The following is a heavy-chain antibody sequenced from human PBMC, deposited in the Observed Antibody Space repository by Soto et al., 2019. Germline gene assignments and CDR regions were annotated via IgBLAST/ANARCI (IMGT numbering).Heavy chain of an antibody. CDR3: ARVLPPTVTTGYYYYYMDV. CDR1: GYTFTSYG. D-gene: IGHD4-17*01. Sequence: GASVKVSCKASGYTFTSYGISWVRQAPGQGLEWMGWISAYNGNTNYAQKLQGRVTMTTDTSTSTAYMELRSLRSDDTAVYYCARVLPPTVTTGYYYYYMDVWGKGTTVTVSS. V-gene: IGHV1-18*01. J-gene: IGHJ6*03. CDR2: ISAYNGNT.